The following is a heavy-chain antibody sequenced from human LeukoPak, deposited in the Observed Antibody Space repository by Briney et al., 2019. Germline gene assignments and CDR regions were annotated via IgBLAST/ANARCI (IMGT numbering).Heavy chain of an antibody. Sequence: PGGSLRLSCAASGFMFRSFEMYWVRQAPGKGLEWVAYISSGATTMYYADSVKGRFTISRDDAKNSLFLHMNSLRAEDTAVYYCALLAVARDFDYWGQGTLVTVSS. CDR1: GFMFRSFE. CDR3: ALLAVARDFDY. V-gene: IGHV3-48*03. J-gene: IGHJ4*02. CDR2: ISSGATTM. D-gene: IGHD6-19*01.